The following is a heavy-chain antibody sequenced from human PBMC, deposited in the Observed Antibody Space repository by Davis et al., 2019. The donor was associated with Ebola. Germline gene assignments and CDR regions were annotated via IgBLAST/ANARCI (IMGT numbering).Heavy chain of an antibody. V-gene: IGHV4-38-2*02. D-gene: IGHD1-26*01. CDR3: ARGGSWYCFDC. CDR2: IYHSGST. Sequence: MPSETLSLTCTVSGYSISSGYYWGWIRQPPGKGLEWIGSIYHSGSTYYNPSLKSRVTISVDTSKNQFSLKLSSVTAADTAVYYCARGGSWYCFDCWGQGTLVTVSS. CDR1: GYSISSGYY. J-gene: IGHJ4*02.